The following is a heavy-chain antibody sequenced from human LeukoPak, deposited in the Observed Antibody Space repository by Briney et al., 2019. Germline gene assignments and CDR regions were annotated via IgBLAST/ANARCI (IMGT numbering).Heavy chain of an antibody. CDR2: INPSGGST. CDR1: GFTFSSYA. CDR3: AELGITMIGGV. D-gene: IGHD3-10*02. J-gene: IGHJ6*04. Sequence: PGGSLRLSCAASGFTFSSYAISWVRQGPGKGLEWVSAINPSGGSTDHADSVKGRFTISRDNAKNSLYLQMNSLRAEDTAVYYCAELGITMIGGVWGKGTTVTISS. V-gene: IGHV3-23*01.